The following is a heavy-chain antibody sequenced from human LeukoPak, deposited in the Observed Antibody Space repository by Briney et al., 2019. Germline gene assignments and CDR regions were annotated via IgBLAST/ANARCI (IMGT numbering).Heavy chain of an antibody. J-gene: IGHJ4*02. V-gene: IGHV1-69*01. Sequence: SVKVSCKASGGTFSTYAFNWVRQAPGQGLEWMGGIIPIFDTTNYAQKFQGRVTITADGSTDTAYMELSSLRSEDTAVFYCARSLDYYDSSGIYYFDYWGQGTLVTVSS. CDR1: GGTFSTYA. CDR2: IIPIFDTT. D-gene: IGHD3-22*01. CDR3: ARSLDYYDSSGIYYFDY.